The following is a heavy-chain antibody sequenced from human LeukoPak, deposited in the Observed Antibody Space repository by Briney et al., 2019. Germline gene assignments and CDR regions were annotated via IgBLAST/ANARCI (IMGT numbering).Heavy chain of an antibody. J-gene: IGHJ4*02. D-gene: IGHD3-16*01. CDR3: AKRGQLGY. Sequence: GGSLRLSCAASGFTFSTYAVNWVRQAPGKGLEGVSAITGSGGAPYYADSVKGRFTISRETSKNTSFLQMNSLRAEDTAVYYCAKRGQLGYWGQGTLVTVSS. V-gene: IGHV3-23*01. CDR2: ITGSGGAP. CDR1: GFTFSTYA.